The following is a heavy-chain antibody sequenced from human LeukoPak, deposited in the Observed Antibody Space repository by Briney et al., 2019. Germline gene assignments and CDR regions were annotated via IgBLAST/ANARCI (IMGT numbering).Heavy chain of an antibody. J-gene: IGHJ4*02. Sequence: TSETLSLTCTVSGDSISSSDYYWGWIRQPPWKGLEWIANIYYSGTTYYNPSLKSRVTIFVDTSKNQFSLSLSSVTAADTAVYYCARHQSRDGYNCFDYWGQGTLVTVSS. CDR3: ARHQSRDGYNCFDY. CDR2: IYYSGTT. V-gene: IGHV4-39*01. D-gene: IGHD5-24*01. CDR1: GDSISSSDYY.